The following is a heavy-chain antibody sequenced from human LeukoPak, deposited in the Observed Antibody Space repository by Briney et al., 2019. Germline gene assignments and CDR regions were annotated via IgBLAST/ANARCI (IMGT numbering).Heavy chain of an antibody. CDR1: GYTFTSYY. V-gene: IGHV1-46*01. CDR3: ARDPEYYDFWSDQLGGFDY. Sequence: RASVKVSCKASGYTFTSYYMHWVRQAPGQGLEWMGIINPSGGSTNYAQKLQGRVTMTTDTSTSTAYMELRSLRSDDTAVYYCARDPEYYDFWSDQLGGFDYWGQGTLVTVSS. J-gene: IGHJ4*02. CDR2: INPSGGST. D-gene: IGHD3-3*01.